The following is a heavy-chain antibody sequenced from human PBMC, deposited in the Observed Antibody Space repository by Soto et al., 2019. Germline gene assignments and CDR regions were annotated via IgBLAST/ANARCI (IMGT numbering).Heavy chain of an antibody. J-gene: IGHJ4*02. V-gene: IGHV1-46*01. CDR1: GYTFTDYL. D-gene: IGHD1-26*01. Sequence: ASVKVSCKASGYTFTDYLMHWVRQGPGQGLEWMGIINPNNGDTSYAQQFQGRVALTRDTSTNTLYMELSGLISEDTAVYSCAREPPGTGSFDFWGQGALVTVSS. CDR2: INPNNGDT. CDR3: AREPPGTGSFDF.